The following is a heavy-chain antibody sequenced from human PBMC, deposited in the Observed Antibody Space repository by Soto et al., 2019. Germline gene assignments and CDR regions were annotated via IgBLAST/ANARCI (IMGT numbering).Heavy chain of an antibody. D-gene: IGHD4-4*01. CDR3: ARDRDSIYYYYYGMDV. CDR1: GGALSSYA. CDR2: IIPIFGTA. V-gene: IGHV1-69*13. J-gene: IGHJ6*02. Sequence: SVKVSFRASGGALSSYAISWVRQAPGQRLEWMGGIIPIFGTANYEQKFQGRVTITADESTSTAYMELSSLRSEDTAVYYCARDRDSIYYYYYGMDVCGQGTTITVSS.